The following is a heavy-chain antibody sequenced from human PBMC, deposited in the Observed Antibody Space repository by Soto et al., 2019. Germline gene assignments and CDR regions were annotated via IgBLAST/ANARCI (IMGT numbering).Heavy chain of an antibody. Sequence: GGSLRLSCAASGFTFSSYWMHWVRQAPGKGLVWVSRINSDGSSTSYADSVKGRFTISRDNAKNTLYPQMNSLRAEDTAVYYCARVVPGPPYYYDSSGYPNSDAFDIWGQGTMVTVSS. J-gene: IGHJ3*02. CDR2: INSDGSST. D-gene: IGHD3-22*01. CDR3: ARVVPGPPYYYDSSGYPNSDAFDI. V-gene: IGHV3-74*01. CDR1: GFTFSSYW.